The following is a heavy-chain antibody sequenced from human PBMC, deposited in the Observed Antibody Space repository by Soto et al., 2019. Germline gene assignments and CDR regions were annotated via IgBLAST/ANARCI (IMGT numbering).Heavy chain of an antibody. Sequence: SETLSLTCTVSGGSISSYYWSWIRQPPGKGLEWIGYIYYSGSTNYNPSLKSRVTISVDTSKNQFSLKLSSVTAADTAVYYCARHGNYDILTGCLYFGNWFDPWGQGTLVTVSS. CDR3: ARHGNYDILTGCLYFGNWFDP. CDR1: GGSISSYY. V-gene: IGHV4-59*08. J-gene: IGHJ5*02. D-gene: IGHD3-9*01. CDR2: IYYSGST.